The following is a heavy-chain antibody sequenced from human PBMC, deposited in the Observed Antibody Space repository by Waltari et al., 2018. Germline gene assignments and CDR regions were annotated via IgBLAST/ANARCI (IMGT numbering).Heavy chain of an antibody. Sequence: QVQLQESGPGLVKPSETLSLTCTVPGGPISSHYWSWIRQPPGKGLEWIGYIYYSGSTNYNPSLKSRVPISVDTSKNQFSLKLSSVTAADTAVYYCARGGGGWELHGAFDIWGQGTMVTVSS. CDR3: ARGGGGWELHGAFDI. J-gene: IGHJ3*02. V-gene: IGHV4-59*11. CDR1: GGPISSHY. CDR2: IYYSGST. D-gene: IGHD1-26*01.